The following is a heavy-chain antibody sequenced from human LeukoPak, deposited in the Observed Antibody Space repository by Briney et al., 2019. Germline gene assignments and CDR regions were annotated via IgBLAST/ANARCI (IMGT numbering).Heavy chain of an antibody. CDR3: ARHYGDHFDY. CDR2: ISTSRSTR. V-gene: IGHV3-48*02. D-gene: IGHD4-17*01. J-gene: IGHJ4*02. CDR1: GFTFSSYS. Sequence: TGGSLGLSCAVSGFTFSSYSMNWVRQAPGKGLEWVSYISTSRSTRYYADSVKGRFTISRDNAKNSLFLQMNSLRDEDTAVYYCARHYGDHFDYWGQGTLVTVSS.